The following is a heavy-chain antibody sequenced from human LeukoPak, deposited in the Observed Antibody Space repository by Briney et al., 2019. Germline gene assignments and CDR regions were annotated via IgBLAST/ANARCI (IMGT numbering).Heavy chain of an antibody. D-gene: IGHD2-21*01. CDR3: ATDGVAGIWSRREIVAYALDI. J-gene: IGHJ3*02. Sequence: ASVKVSCKVFGYTLTELSMHWVRQAPGKGLEWMGGFDPEDGETIYVQKFQGRVTMTEDTSTNTAYMELSSLRSEDTAVYYCATDGVAGIWSRREIVAYALDIWGQGTMVTVSS. CDR2: FDPEDGET. CDR1: GYTLTELS. V-gene: IGHV1-24*01.